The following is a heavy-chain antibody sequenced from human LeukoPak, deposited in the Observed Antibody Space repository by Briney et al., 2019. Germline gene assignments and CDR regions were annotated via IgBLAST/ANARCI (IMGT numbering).Heavy chain of an antibody. J-gene: IGHJ4*02. D-gene: IGHD2-21*01. V-gene: IGHV4-59*11. CDR3: ARLQGDSTAIFDY. Sequence: SETLSLTCIVSGSSISGHYWSWIRQPPAKGLEWVGYVYYSGETNYNPSLKSRVTISVDTSKNQFSLKLTSVTAADTAVYYCARLQGDSTAIFDYWGQGILVSVSS. CDR1: GSSISGHY. CDR2: VYYSGET.